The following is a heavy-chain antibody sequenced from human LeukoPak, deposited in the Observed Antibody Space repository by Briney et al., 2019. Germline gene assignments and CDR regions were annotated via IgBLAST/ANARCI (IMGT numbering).Heavy chain of an antibody. J-gene: IGHJ5*02. CDR2: LYTGGST. CDR1: GFTVSSNY. Sequence: GGSLRLSCAASGFTVSSNYMSWGRQGPGKGLEWVSVLYTGGSTYYADSVKGRFTISRDNSKNTLYLQMNSLRVEDTAVYYCAKEGVAAAFDPWGQGTLVTVSS. CDR3: AKEGVAAAFDP. D-gene: IGHD6-13*01. V-gene: IGHV3-66*01.